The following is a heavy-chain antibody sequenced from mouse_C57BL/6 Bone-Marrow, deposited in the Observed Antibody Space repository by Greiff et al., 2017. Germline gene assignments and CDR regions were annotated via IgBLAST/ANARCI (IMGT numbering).Heavy chain of an antibody. D-gene: IGHD1-1*01. CDR2: IYPRSGNT. CDR3: AKIPYYYGSSYGYFDD. CDR1: GYTFTRYG. V-gene: IGHV1-81*01. J-gene: IGHJ1*03. Sequence: VKLQESGAELARPGASVKLSCKASGYTFTRYGISWVKQRTGQGLEWIGEIYPRSGNTYSNEKFKGKATLTADKSSSTAYMELRSLTSEDSAVYVCAKIPYYYGSSYGYFDDWGTGTTVTVSS.